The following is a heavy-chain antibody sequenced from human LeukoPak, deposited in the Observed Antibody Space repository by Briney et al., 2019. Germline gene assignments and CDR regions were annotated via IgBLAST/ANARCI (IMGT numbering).Heavy chain of an antibody. CDR1: GFTFSSYS. CDR3: AREEAREWHYFDY. J-gene: IGHJ4*02. V-gene: IGHV3-48*01. Sequence: GGSLRLSCAASGFTFSSYSMNWVRQAPGKGLEWVSYISSSSSTTYYADSVKGRFTISRDNSKNTLYLQMNSLRAEDTAVYYCAREEAREWHYFDYWGQGTLVTVSS. CDR2: ISSSSSTT. D-gene: IGHD2-8*01.